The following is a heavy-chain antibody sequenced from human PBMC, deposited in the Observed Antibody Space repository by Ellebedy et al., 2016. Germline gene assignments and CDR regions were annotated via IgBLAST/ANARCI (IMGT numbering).Heavy chain of an antibody. J-gene: IGHJ5*02. D-gene: IGHD3-3*01. CDR1: GGTFSSYA. CDR2: IIPILGIA. V-gene: IGHV1-69*04. CDR3: AREFGVVSYNWFDP. Sequence: ASVKVSCKASGGTFSSYAISWVRQAPGQGLEWMGRIIPILGIANYAQKFQGRVTITADKSTSTAYMELSSLRSEDTAVYYCAREFGVVSYNWFDPWGQGTLVTVSS.